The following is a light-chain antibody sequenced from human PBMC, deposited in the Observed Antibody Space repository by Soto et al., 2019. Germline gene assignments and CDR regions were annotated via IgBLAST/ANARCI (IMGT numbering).Light chain of an antibody. J-gene: IGLJ2*01. CDR2: EVT. Sequence: QSVLTQPASVSGSPGQSITISCTGTSSDVGAFNYVSWYQQHPGKAPKLVIYEVTHRPSGISNRFSGSKSDNTASLTISGLQAEDEANYYCSSYTRSNTLVFGGGTKVTVL. CDR1: SSDVGAFNY. V-gene: IGLV2-14*01. CDR3: SSYTRSNTLV.